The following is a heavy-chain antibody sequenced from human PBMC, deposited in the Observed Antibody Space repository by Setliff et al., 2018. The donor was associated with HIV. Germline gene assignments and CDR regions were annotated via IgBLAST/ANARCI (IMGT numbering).Heavy chain of an antibody. J-gene: IGHJ6*03. CDR2: IMPVLGIT. D-gene: IGHD4-17*01. Sequence: SVKVSCKAYGYTFTAYYMHWVRQAPGQGLEWMGEIMPVLGITERSPKFRHRLTITADESTNTVHMELSSLTSEDTAVYYCARGDEYGGNPATYYFSYYMAVWGKGTTVTVSS. CDR1: GYTFTAYY. V-gene: IGHV1-69*10. CDR3: ARGDEYGGNPATYYFSYYMAV.